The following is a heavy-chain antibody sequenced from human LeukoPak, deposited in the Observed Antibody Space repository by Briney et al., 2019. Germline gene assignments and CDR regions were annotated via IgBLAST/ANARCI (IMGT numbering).Heavy chain of an antibody. V-gene: IGHV1-18*01. CDR2: ISIYNGNT. D-gene: IGHD6-6*01. CDR3: ARDIGARLYYYYGMDV. CDR1: GYTFTNYG. Sequence: GASVKLSCQASGYTFTNYGISWVRHAPGQGLEWMGWISIYNGNTNYAQKLQGRVTMNTDTSTRTAYMELRSLRSDVTAVYYCARDIGARLYYYYGMDVWGQGTTVTVSS. J-gene: IGHJ6*02.